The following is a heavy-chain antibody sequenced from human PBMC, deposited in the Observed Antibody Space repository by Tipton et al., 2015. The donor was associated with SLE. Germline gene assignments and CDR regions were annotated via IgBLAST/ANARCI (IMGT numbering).Heavy chain of an antibody. CDR1: GYSISSGYY. V-gene: IGHV4-38-2*01. CDR2: IYHSGST. CDR3: ARGYSITGGAFDI. J-gene: IGHJ3*02. Sequence: TLSLTCAVSGYSISSGYYWGWIRQPPGKGLEWIGSIYHSGSTYYNPSLKSRVTISVDTSKNQFSLKLSSVTAADTAVYYCARGYSITGGAFDIWGQGTMVTVSS. D-gene: IGHD6-13*01.